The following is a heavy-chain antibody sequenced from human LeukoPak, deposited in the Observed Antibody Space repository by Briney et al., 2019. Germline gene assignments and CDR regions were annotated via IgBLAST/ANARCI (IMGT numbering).Heavy chain of an antibody. D-gene: IGHD2-15*01. CDR3: AVGAAPLYYFDY. J-gene: IGHJ4*02. CDR2: IYYSGST. Sequence: SETLSLTCTVSGGSISSSSYYWGWIRQPPGKGLEWIGSIYYSGSTYYNPSLKSRVTISVDTSKNQFSLKLSSVTAADTAVYYCAVGAAPLYYFDYWGQGTLVTVSS. V-gene: IGHV4-39*07. CDR1: GGSISSSSYY.